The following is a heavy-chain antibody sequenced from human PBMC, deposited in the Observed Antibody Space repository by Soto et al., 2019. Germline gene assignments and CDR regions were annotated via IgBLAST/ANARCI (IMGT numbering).Heavy chain of an antibody. J-gene: IGHJ5*02. D-gene: IGHD3-10*01. CDR3: GRHKSGEDWLDP. V-gene: IGHV4-39*01. CDR1: GYSIYGGGGDC. Sequence: QLQLQESGPGLVKPSETLSLTCTVSGYSIYGGGGDCWGWIRQPPEQGLEWIGCMFYTGTSYSNPSLRSRVTLSVDTSKNQFSLRLTSVTPADTAAYYCGRHKSGEDWLDPWGQGTLVTVSS. CDR2: MFYTGTS.